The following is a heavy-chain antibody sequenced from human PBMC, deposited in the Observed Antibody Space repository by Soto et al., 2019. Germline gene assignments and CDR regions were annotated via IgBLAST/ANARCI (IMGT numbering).Heavy chain of an antibody. CDR1: GDSINTYN. V-gene: IGHV4-59*01. CDR3: AREKRSGRDRVFDL. D-gene: IGHD3-3*01. Sequence: PSETLSLTCIVSGDSINTYNWNWIRQPPGKGLEWIGCIFYTGSTNYIPSFESRVTISVDTSKNQISLTLSSVTAADTAVYYCAREKRSGRDRVFDLWGQGTLVTVSS. CDR2: IFYTGST. J-gene: IGHJ4*02.